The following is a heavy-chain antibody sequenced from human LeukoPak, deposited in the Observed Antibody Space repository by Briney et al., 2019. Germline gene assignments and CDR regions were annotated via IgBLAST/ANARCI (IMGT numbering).Heavy chain of an antibody. V-gene: IGHV7-4-1*02. CDR3: ARVLRGGSSSPHLRY. J-gene: IGHJ4*02. CDR1: GYTFTTYA. D-gene: IGHD6-6*01. Sequence: ASVKVSCKASGYTFTTYAINWVRQVPGQGLEWMGWINTNTGNPTYAQGFTGRFVFSLDTSVSTAYLQISSLKAEDTAVYYCARVLRGGSSSPHLRYWGQGTLVTVSS. CDR2: INTNTGNP.